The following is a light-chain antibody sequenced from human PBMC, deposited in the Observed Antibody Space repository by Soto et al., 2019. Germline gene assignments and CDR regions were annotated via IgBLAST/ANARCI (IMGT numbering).Light chain of an antibody. CDR2: GVS. J-gene: IGKJ1*01. Sequence: EIVLTQSPGTLSLSPGERATLSCRASQSISSSYLAWYQHKPGQAPRLLIYGVSSRAPGIPDRFSGSGSGTHLTLTTSRLEPEDFAVYYCHQFGASPKTFGQGTKVESK. CDR1: QSISSSY. CDR3: HQFGASPKT. V-gene: IGKV3-20*01.